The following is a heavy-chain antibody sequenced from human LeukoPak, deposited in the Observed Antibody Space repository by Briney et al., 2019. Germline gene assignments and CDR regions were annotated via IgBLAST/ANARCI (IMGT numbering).Heavy chain of an antibody. Sequence: PGGSLRLSCAASGFTFSSYEMNWVRQAPGKGLEWVSYISSSGSTIYYADSVKGRFTISRDNAKNSLYLQMNSLRAEDTAVYYCARDLEDGSGWYGGADYWGQGTLVTVSS. CDR2: ISSSGSTI. D-gene: IGHD6-19*01. CDR3: ARDLEDGSGWYGGADY. J-gene: IGHJ4*02. CDR1: GFTFSSYE. V-gene: IGHV3-48*03.